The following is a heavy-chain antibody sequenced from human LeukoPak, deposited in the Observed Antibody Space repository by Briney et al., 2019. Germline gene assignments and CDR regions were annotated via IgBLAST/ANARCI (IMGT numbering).Heavy chain of an antibody. Sequence: SGTLSFNCAVSGGSISSSNWWRWVPQPPGRGLEWIGQIYHSGSTNYNSSLKSRVTISVDKSKNQFSLKLSSVSAADTAVYYCAKGVSLGIFDYWGQGTLVTVSS. CDR3: AKGVSLGIFDY. V-gene: IGHV4-4*02. D-gene: IGHD5/OR15-5a*01. J-gene: IGHJ4*02. CDR2: IYHSGST. CDR1: GGSISSSNW.